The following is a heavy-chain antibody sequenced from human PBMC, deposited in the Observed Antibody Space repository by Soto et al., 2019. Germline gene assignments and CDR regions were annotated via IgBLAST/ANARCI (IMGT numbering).Heavy chain of an antibody. CDR3: ARYSSGWPGNGMDV. CDR1: GGSISNYF. J-gene: IGHJ6*02. V-gene: IGHV4-59*01. CDR2: IYYTGST. D-gene: IGHD6-19*01. Sequence: PSETLSLTCTVSGGSISNYFWSWIRQSPVKGLEWIGYIYYTGSTTHHPSLKSRVTISVDTSKNQFSLNLTSVTAADTAVYYCARYSSGWPGNGMDVWGRGTTVTVSS.